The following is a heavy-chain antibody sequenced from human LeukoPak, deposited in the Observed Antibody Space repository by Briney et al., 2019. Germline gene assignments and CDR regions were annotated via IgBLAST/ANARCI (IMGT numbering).Heavy chain of an antibody. V-gene: IGHV5-51*01. Sequence: GESLKISCKGYGYSFTSYWIGWVRQMPGKGLEWMGIIYPGDSDTRYSPSFQGQVTISADKSISTAYLQWSSLKASDTAMYYCARQRGYSGYVQDFDYWGQGTLVTVSS. CDR3: ARQRGYSGYVQDFDY. D-gene: IGHD5-12*01. CDR2: IYPGDSDT. CDR1: GYSFTSYW. J-gene: IGHJ4*02.